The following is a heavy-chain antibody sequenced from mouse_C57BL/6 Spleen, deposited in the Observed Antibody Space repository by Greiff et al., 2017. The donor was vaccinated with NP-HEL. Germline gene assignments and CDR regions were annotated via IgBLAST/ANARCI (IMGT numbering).Heavy chain of an antibody. D-gene: IGHD1-1*01. CDR2: ISDGGSYT. CDR3: ARDGYGSSYGWFAY. CDR1: GFTFSSYA. V-gene: IGHV5-4*01. J-gene: IGHJ3*01. Sequence: EVKLVESGGGLVKPGGSLKLSCAASGFTFSSYAMSWVRQTPEKRLEWVATISDGGSYTYYPDNVKGRFTISRDNAKNNLYLQMSHLKSEDTAMYYCARDGYGSSYGWFAYWGQGTLVTVSA.